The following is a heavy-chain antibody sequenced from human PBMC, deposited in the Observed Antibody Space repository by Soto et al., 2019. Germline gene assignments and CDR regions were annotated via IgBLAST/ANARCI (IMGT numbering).Heavy chain of an antibody. CDR1: GFSISSYY. V-gene: IGHV4-59*01. Sequence: SETLSLTCTVSGFSISSYYWSWVRQPPGKGLEWIGYIYYSGSTNYNPSLKSRVTISVDTSKNQFSLKLSSVTAADTAVYYCARSSSIAVYYYYMDVWGKGTTVTVSS. D-gene: IGHD6-6*01. J-gene: IGHJ6*03. CDR3: ARSSSIAVYYYYMDV. CDR2: IYYSGST.